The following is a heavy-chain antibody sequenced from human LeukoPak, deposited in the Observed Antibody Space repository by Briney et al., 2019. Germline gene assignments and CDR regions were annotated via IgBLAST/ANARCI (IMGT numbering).Heavy chain of an antibody. V-gene: IGHV3-66*01. Sequence: PGGSLRLSCAASGFTVSTNYMTWVRQAPGKGLEWVSVIYSGGTTYYADSVKGRFSISGDNSKNTLYLQMNSLRAEDTAVYYCARYDYGQSGFDYLGQGTLVTVSS. CDR3: ARYDYGQSGFDY. D-gene: IGHD5-12*01. CDR1: GFTVSTNY. J-gene: IGHJ4*02. CDR2: IYSGGTT.